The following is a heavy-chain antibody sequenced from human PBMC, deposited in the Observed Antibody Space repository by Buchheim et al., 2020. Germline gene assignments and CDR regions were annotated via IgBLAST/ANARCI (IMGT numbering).Heavy chain of an antibody. CDR3: ARESDPYCGGDCYYYDF. V-gene: IGHV3-11*01. Sequence: VQLVESGGGLVKPGGSLRLSCAVSGFTFTDHYMAWIRQAPGKGLECVAYISSTGTTVYYADSVKGRFTISRDSAENSLNLQMNALTAEDTAVYYCARESDPYCGGDCYYYDFWGQGTL. D-gene: IGHD2-21*02. CDR1: GFTFTDHY. CDR2: ISSTGTTV. J-gene: IGHJ4*02.